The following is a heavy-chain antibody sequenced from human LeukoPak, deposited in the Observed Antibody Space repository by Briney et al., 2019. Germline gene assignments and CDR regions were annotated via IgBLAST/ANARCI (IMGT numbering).Heavy chain of an antibody. Sequence: SEALSLTCAVSGGSISSNNWWGWVRPPPGKGLEWIGEIYHSGSPNYNPSLKSRVTISVDKSRNHFSLNLSSVTAADTAVYYCAALPYYYDSSGYYGGTDYWGQGTLVTVSS. CDR2: IYHSGSP. D-gene: IGHD3-22*01. CDR1: GGSISSNNW. J-gene: IGHJ4*02. CDR3: AALPYYYDSSGYYGGTDY. V-gene: IGHV4-4*02.